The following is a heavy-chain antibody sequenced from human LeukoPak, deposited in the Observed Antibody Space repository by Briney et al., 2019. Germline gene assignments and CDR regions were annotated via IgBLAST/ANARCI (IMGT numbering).Heavy chain of an antibody. CDR1: GFTLSTNA. CDR3: ATGGYYYYYGMDV. V-gene: IGHV3-23*01. Sequence: GGSLRLSCLTSGFTLSTNAMSWVRQAPGKGLEWISGISGSGASTYCADFVKGRFTISRDDSRNTLYLQMNSLRGDDTAVYYCATGGYYYYYGMDVWGQGTTVTVSS. CDR2: ISGSGAST. D-gene: IGHD3-10*01. J-gene: IGHJ6*02.